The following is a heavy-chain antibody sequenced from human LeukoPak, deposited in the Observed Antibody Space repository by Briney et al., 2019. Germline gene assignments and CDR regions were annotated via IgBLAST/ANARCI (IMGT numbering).Heavy chain of an antibody. CDR1: GYTFTSYD. CDR3: AVVMVRGPRSRFAFDI. V-gene: IGHV1-8*01. D-gene: IGHD3-10*01. J-gene: IGHJ3*02. CDR2: MNPNSGNT. Sequence: ASVKVSCKASGYTFTSYDINWVRQATGQGLEWMGWMNPNSGNTGYAQKFQGRVTMTTNTSISTAYMELSSLRSEDTAVYYCAVVMVRGPRSRFAFDIWGQGTMVTVSS.